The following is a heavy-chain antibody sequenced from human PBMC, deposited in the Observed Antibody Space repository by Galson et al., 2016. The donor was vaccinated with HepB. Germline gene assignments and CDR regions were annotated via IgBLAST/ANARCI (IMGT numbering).Heavy chain of an antibody. CDR3: ARKTWFWYIDI. CDR2: SFHSGSA. D-gene: IGHD3-9*01. V-gene: IGHV4-39*01. CDR1: GGSIRSSTHY. J-gene: IGHJ2*01. Sequence: ETLSLTCTVSGGSIRSSTHYWAWVRQSPGRGLEWVGSSFHSGSAYSNPSLKSRVFISVDTSRSQFSLRLDSVTAADTAVYYCARKTWFWYIDIWGRGTLVTVSS.